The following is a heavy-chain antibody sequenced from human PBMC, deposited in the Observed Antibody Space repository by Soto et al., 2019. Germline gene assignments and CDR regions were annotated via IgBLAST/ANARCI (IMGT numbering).Heavy chain of an antibody. V-gene: IGHV3-66*01. D-gene: IGHD5-12*01. CDR2: IYSGGST. CDR1: GFTVSSNY. CDR3: ARVMVNSGYDTVDY. J-gene: IGHJ4*02. Sequence: PGGSLRLSCAASGFTVSSNYMSWVRQAPGKGLEWVSVIYSGGSTYYADSVKGRFTISRDNSKNTLYLQMNSLRAEDTAVYYCARVMVNSGYDTVDYWGQGTLVTVSS.